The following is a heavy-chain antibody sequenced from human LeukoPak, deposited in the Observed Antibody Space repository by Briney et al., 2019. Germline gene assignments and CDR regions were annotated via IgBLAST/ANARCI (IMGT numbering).Heavy chain of an antibody. CDR1: GGSTSSYY. D-gene: IGHD3-9*01. Sequence: SETLSLTCTVSGGSTSSYYWSWIRQPAGKGLEWIGRIHTSGSTNYNPSLKSRVTMSVDTSKNQFSLKLTSVTAADTAVYYCARGNFDWLLSYFDYWGQGTLVTVSS. CDR2: IHTSGST. J-gene: IGHJ4*02. CDR3: ARGNFDWLLSYFDY. V-gene: IGHV4-4*07.